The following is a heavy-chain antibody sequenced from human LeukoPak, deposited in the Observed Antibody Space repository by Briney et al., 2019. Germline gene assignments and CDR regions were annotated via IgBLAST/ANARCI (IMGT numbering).Heavy chain of an antibody. J-gene: IGHJ6*03. CDR2: ISAYNGNT. Sequence: ASVKVSCKASGYTFTSYGISWVRQAPGQGLEWMGWISAYNGNTNYAQKLQGRVTMTTDTSTSTAYMELRSLRSDDTAVYYCARDRGRWRDFWSGYYTPSDYYYMDVWGKGTTVTVSS. CDR3: ARDRGRWRDFWSGYYTPSDYYYMDV. D-gene: IGHD3-3*01. CDR1: GYTFTSYG. V-gene: IGHV1-18*01.